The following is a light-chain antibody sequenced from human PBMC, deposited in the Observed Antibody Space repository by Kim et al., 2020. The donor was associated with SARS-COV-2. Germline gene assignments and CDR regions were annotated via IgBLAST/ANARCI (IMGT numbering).Light chain of an antibody. CDR2: GAS. J-gene: IGKJ1*01. CDR1: QVIGSD. Sequence: DIQMTQSPSSLFASVGDRVTITCRASQVIGSDVAWYQQKRGKAPKRLIYGASSLQTGVPSRFSGSGSGTDFTLTISSLQPEDSATYYCLQHYYFSWTFGRGTKVDIK. V-gene: IGKV1-17*01. CDR3: LQHYYFSWT.